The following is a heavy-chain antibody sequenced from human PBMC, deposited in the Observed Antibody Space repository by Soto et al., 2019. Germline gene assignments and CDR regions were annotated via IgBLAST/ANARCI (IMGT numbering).Heavy chain of an antibody. CDR2: ISPYNGNT. D-gene: IGHD5-18*01. CDR3: XXXXXXXXXDTYDI. V-gene: IGHV1-18*01. J-gene: IGHJ3*02. Sequence: QVQLVQSGGEVKKPGASVKVSCKASGYTFSNYGISWVRQAPGQXXXWVGWISPYNGNTNYGQKVQGRVTLTTDTXXXXXXXXXXXXXXXXXXXXXXXXXXXXXXXDTYDIWGQGTMVTVSS. CDR1: GYTFSNYG.